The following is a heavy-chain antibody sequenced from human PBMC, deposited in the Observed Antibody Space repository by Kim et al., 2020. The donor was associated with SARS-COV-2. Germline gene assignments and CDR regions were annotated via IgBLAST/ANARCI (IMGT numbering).Heavy chain of an antibody. V-gene: IGHV3-53*01. D-gene: IGHD6-13*01. CDR2: IYSGGST. Sequence: GGSLRLSCAASGFTVSSNYMSWVRQAPGKGLEWVSVIYSGGSTYYADSVKGRFTISRDNSKNTLYLQMNSLRAEDTAVYYCARDLRVYPGGDFDLLGRGTLVTVSS. J-gene: IGHJ2*01. CDR1: GFTVSSNY. CDR3: ARDLRVYPGGDFDL.